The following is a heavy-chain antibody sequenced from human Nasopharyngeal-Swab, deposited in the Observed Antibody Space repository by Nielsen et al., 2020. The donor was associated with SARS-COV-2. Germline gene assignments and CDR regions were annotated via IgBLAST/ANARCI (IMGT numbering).Heavy chain of an antibody. CDR2: ISGSGGST. J-gene: IGHJ4*02. CDR1: GFTFSSYA. V-gene: IGHV3-23*01. D-gene: IGHD1-20*01. Sequence: GSLRLSCAASGFTFSSYAMSWVRQAPGEGLEWVSAISGSGGSTYYADSVKGRFTISRDNSKNTLYLQMNSLRAEDTAVYYCAKVGFRSITGTSPLEYWGQGTLVTVSS. CDR3: AKVGFRSITGTSPLEY.